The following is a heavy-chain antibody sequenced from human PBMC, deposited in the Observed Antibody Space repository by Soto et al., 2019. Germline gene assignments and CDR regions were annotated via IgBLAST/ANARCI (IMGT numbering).Heavy chain of an antibody. CDR3: ARVYYGSGSYDYYGMDV. V-gene: IGHV3-21*01. D-gene: IGHD3-10*01. CDR1: GFSVWSYS. J-gene: IGHJ6*02. CDR2: ISSSSSYI. Sequence: GGCMRIACAACGFSVWSYSVNWVRQATGKELEWVSSISSSSSYIYYADSVKGRFTISRDNAKNSLYLQMNSLRAEDTAVYYCARVYYGSGSYDYYGMDVWGQGTTVTVSS.